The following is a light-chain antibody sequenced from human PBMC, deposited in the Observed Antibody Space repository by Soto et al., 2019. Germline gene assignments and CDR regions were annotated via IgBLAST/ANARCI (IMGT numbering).Light chain of an antibody. J-gene: IGLJ3*02. V-gene: IGLV1-51*02. Sequence: QSVLTQPPSVSAAPGQTVTISCSGSSSNIGNNYVSWYQQLPGTAPKLLIYENNKRPSGIPDRFSGSKSGTSATQGITGLRTGDEADYYCETWDSSLSAGVFGGGTKLTVL. CDR1: SSNIGNNY. CDR2: ENN. CDR3: ETWDSSLSAGV.